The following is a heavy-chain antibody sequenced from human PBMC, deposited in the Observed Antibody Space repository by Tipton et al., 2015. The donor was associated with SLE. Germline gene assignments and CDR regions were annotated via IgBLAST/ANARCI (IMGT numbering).Heavy chain of an antibody. CDR2: VSHSGST. CDR1: GGSFSGYA. J-gene: IGHJ5*02. D-gene: IGHD3-3*01. V-gene: IGHV4-34*10. Sequence: GLVKPSETLSLTCALSGGSFSGYAWSWIRHPPGKTLEWIGEVSHSGSTYYNPSLRSRVTMSVDTSKNQFSLKLTSVTAADTAVYYCARLEDPFGIFGVPKGWFDPWGQGTLVTVSS. CDR3: ARLEDPFGIFGVPKGWFDP.